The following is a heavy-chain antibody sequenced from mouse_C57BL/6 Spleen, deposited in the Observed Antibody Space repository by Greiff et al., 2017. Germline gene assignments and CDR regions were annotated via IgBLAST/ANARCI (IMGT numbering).Heavy chain of an antibody. D-gene: IGHD1-1*01. Sequence: EVQRVESEGGLVQPGSSMKLSCTASGFTFSDYYMAWFRQVPEQGLEWVANINYDGSSTYYLDSLKSRFIISRDNAKNSLYMKMSRLKSEDTATYYCARETPFITTVVDYWYFDGWGTGTTVTVSA. CDR3: ARETPFITTVVDYWYFDG. J-gene: IGHJ1*03. CDR1: GFTFSDYY. CDR2: INYDGSST. V-gene: IGHV5-16*01.